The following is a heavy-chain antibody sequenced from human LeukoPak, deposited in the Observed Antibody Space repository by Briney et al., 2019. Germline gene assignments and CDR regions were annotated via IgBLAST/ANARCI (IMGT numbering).Heavy chain of an antibody. CDR1: GFTFSTYW. CDR2: INEHGSIT. CDR3: ARDVAALGSH. V-gene: IGHV3-74*01. D-gene: IGHD3-10*01. J-gene: IGHJ4*02. Sequence: GGSLRLSCAASGFTFSTYWMHWVRQAPGTGLVWVARINEHGSITDYADSVKGRSTISRDNAKNTLYLQVNNLGVDDTAIYYCARDVAALGSHWGQGTLVTVSS.